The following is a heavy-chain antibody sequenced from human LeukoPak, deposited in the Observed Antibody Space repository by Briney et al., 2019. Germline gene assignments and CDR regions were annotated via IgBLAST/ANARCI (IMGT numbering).Heavy chain of an antibody. Sequence: SETLSLTCTVSDGSINGYYWSWIRQSPGKGLESLGYIYYTGSTNYNPSLKSRVTMSVDTSKNQFSLKLSSVTAADTAVYYCASSDYVWGSYRYAGGSNYWGQGTLVTVSS. CDR2: IYYTGST. J-gene: IGHJ4*02. CDR3: ASSDYVWGSYRYAGGSNY. D-gene: IGHD3-16*02. V-gene: IGHV4-59*12. CDR1: DGSINGYY.